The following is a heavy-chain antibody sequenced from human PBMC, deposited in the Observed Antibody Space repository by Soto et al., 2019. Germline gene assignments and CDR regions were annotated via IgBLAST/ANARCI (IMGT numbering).Heavy chain of an antibody. CDR3: TSAGQYCTSTTCKAY. V-gene: IGHV3-15*05. J-gene: IGHJ4*02. Sequence: GSLRLSCASSGFTFGSYAMXWVXQAXXXXLEWVGRIKSKNDGRTTDYAAPVQGRFTISRDDSKTTIYLQMNSLKTEDTAVYYCTSAGQYCTSTTCKAYWGQGTLVTVSS. D-gene: IGHD2-2*01. CDR2: IKSKNDGRTT. CDR1: GFTFGSYA.